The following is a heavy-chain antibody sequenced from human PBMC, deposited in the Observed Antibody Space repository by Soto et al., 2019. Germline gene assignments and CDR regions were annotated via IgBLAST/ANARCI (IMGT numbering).Heavy chain of an antibody. D-gene: IGHD4-17*01. J-gene: IGHJ4*02. Sequence: ASVKVSCKASGYTFTSYGISWVRQAPGQGLEWMGWISQGRVTMTTDTSTSTAYMELRSLRSDDTAVYYCAREDSTTVTSDYWGQGTLVTVSS. CDR1: GYTFTSYG. CDR3: AREDSTTVTSDY. CDR2: I. V-gene: IGHV1-18*01.